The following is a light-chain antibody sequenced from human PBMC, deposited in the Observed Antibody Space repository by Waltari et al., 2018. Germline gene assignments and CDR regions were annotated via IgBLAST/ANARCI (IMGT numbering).Light chain of an antibody. CDR1: RLGHKY. J-gene: IGLJ2*01. CDR2: EDT. Sequence: SYELTQPPSVSVSPGQTATITCSGDRLGHKYTSWYQQKPGQSPLLVMYEDTKRPPGIPERFSGSNSGNTATLTISGTHGLDEADYYCQAWESSTADVVFGGGTKLTVL. CDR3: QAWESSTADVV. V-gene: IGLV3-1*01.